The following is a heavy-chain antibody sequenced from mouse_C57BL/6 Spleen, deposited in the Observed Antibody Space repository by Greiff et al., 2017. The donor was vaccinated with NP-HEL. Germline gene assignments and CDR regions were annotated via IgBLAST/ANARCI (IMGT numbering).Heavy chain of an antibody. D-gene: IGHD2-4*01. J-gene: IGHJ3*01. Sequence: EVQLQQSGPELVKPGASVKIPCKASGYTFTDYNMDWVKQSHGKSLEWIGDINPNHGGTIYNQKCKGKATLTVDKSYSTAYMELRSLTSEDTAVYYCARSGYDYDATFAYWGHGTLVTVSA. CDR1: GYTFTDYN. CDR2: INPNHGGT. V-gene: IGHV1-18*01. CDR3: ARSGYDYDATFAY.